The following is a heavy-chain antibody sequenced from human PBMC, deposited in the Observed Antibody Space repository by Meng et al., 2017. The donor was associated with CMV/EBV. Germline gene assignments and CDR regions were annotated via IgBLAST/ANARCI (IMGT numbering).Heavy chain of an antibody. V-gene: IGHV3-53*01. J-gene: IGHJ4*02. CDR3: ARGGGSYDYFDY. D-gene: IGHD1-26*01. Sequence: ETLSLTCAASGFTVSSNYMSWVRQAPGKGLEWVSVIYSGGSTYYADSVKGRFTISRDNSKNTLYLQMNSLRAEDTAVYYCARGGGSYDYFDYWGQGTLVTVSS. CDR2: IYSGGST. CDR1: GFTVSSNY.